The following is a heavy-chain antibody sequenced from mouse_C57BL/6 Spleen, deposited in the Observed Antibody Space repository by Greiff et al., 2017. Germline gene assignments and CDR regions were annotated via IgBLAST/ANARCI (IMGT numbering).Heavy chain of an antibody. V-gene: IGHV1-39*01. CDR2: INPNYGTT. CDR3: ARSAPIGKGLYARDY. CDR1: GYSFTDYN. D-gene: IGHD2-14*01. Sequence: EVQLQQSGPELVKPGASVQISCKASGYSFTDYNMNWVKQSNGKSLEWIGVINPNYGTTSYNQKFKGKATLTVAHSSSTAYMQLNSLTSEDSAVYYCARSAPIGKGLYARDYWGQGTSVTVSS. J-gene: IGHJ4*01.